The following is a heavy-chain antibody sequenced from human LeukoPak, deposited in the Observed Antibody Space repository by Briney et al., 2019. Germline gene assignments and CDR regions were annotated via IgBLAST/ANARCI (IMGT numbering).Heavy chain of an antibody. CDR3: ARVIRPIVVVPAAIRDYYYYYYMDV. CDR2: IYYSGST. V-gene: IGHV4-59*01. CDR1: GGSISSYY. J-gene: IGHJ6*03. Sequence: PSETLSLTCTVSGGSISSYYWSWIRQPPGKGLKWIGYIYYSGSTNYNPSLKSRATISVDTSKNQFSLKLSSVTAADTAVYYCARVIRPIVVVPAAIRDYYYYYYMDVWGKGTTVTISS. D-gene: IGHD2-2*02.